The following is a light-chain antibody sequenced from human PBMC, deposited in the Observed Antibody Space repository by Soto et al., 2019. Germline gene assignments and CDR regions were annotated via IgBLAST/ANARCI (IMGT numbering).Light chain of an antibody. Sequence: DIQLTQSPSLLSASVGDRVTISCRASQDTRRNLAWYQQETGRAPRLLIYAASIVQSGVPSRFSGSGSGTEFTLTVSGLQPEDFATYYCQQLNAYPHTFGQGTKVEIK. V-gene: IGKV1-9*01. CDR2: AAS. CDR1: QDTRRN. CDR3: QQLNAYPHT. J-gene: IGKJ2*01.